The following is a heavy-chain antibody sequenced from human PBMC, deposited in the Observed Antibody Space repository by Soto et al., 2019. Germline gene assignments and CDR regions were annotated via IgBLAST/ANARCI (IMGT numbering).Heavy chain of an antibody. D-gene: IGHD1-7*01. J-gene: IGHJ6*02. V-gene: IGHV1-2*04. CDR3: AKEGALWNYAYTLPYYYYYGMDV. CDR1: GYSFTDYH. Sequence: GASVKVSCKASGYSFTDYHIHWVRQAPGQGLEWLGRINPKSGGTSTAQKFQGWVTMTRDRSISTVYMELTRLRSDDTALYYCAKEGALWNYAYTLPYYYYYGMDVWGQGTTVTVSS. CDR2: INPKSGGT.